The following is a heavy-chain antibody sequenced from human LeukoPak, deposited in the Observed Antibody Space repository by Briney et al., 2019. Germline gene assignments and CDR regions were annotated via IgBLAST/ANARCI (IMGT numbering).Heavy chain of an antibody. CDR2: ISPKSGDP. D-gene: IGHD3-10*01. Sequence: AAGKLCCKAAGYSFTDNHIYWIRQGPGQGLECMGWISPKSGDPNSAQKFQGRITMTADTSISTGYMELSSLRSADTAIYFCASGLGRNAFDVWGHGTLVTVAS. CDR1: GYSFTDNH. CDR3: ASGLGRNAFDV. V-gene: IGHV1-2*02. J-gene: IGHJ3*01.